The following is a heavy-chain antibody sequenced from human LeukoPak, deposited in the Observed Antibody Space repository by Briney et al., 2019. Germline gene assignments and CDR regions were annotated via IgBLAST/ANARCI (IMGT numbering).Heavy chain of an antibody. J-gene: IGHJ6*02. CDR2: ISSSSSYI. CDR1: GFTFSSYS. D-gene: IGHD2-2*01. CDR3: ARAICSSTSCYEWDYYGMDV. Sequence: GGSLRLSCAASGFTFSSYSMNWVRQAPGKGLEWVSSISSSSSYIYYADSVKGRLTISRDNAKNSLYLQMNSLRAEDTAVYYCARAICSSTSCYEWDYYGMDVWGQGTTVTVSS. V-gene: IGHV3-21*01.